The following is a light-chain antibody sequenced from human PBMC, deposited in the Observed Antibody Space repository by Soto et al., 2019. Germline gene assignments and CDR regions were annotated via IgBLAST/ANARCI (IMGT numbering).Light chain of an antibody. CDR2: EVS. V-gene: IGLV2-14*01. CDR1: SSDLGGYNY. J-gene: IGLJ1*01. Sequence: QSALTQPASVSGSPGQSITVSCTGTSSDLGGYNYVSWYQHHPGKAPKLMIYEVSNRPSGVSNRFSGSKSGNTASLTISGFQFEDEADYYCSSYTSSDTLVLGTGTKVTAL. CDR3: SSYTSSDTLV.